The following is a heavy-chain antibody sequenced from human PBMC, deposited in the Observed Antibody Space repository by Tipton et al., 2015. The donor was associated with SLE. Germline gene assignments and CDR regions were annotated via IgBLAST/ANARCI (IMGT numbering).Heavy chain of an antibody. CDR1: GGSISSRSYY. CDR3: ARENFDNSGNHKPHVFDI. CDR2: LYYSGST. D-gene: IGHD3-22*01. Sequence: TLSLTCTVSGGSISSRSYYWGWIRQPPGKGLEWIGSLYYSGSTYCNPSLKSRVTISVDTSKNQFSLKLSSVTAADTAVYYCARENFDNSGNHKPHVFDIWGQGTMVTVSS. J-gene: IGHJ3*02. V-gene: IGHV4-39*07.